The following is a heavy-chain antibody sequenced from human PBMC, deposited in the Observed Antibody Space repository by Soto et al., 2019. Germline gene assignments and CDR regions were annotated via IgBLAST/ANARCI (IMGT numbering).Heavy chain of an antibody. Sequence: QVQLVQSGAAVKKPGASVKVSCKASGYTFTSYGISWVRQAPGQGLEWMGWISAYNGNTNYAQKLQGRVTMTTDTSTSTSYMELRSLRSDDTAVYYCARAPPRDCSSNSCPYEYFQHWGQGTLVTVSS. D-gene: IGHD2-2*01. V-gene: IGHV1-18*01. CDR3: ARAPPRDCSSNSCPYEYFQH. CDR2: ISAYNGNT. CDR1: GYTFTSYG. J-gene: IGHJ1*01.